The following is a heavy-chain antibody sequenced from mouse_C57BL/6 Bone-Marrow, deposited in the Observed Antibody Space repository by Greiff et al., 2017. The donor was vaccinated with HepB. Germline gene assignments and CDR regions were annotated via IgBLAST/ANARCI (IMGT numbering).Heavy chain of an antibody. Sequence: QVQLQQPGAELVRPGTSVKLSCKASGYNFTSYWMHWVKQRPGQGLEWIGVIDPSDSYTNYNQKFKGKATLTVDTSSSTAYMQLSSLTSEDSAVYYCARGRYYGNYAYYAMDYWGQGTSVTVSS. CDR3: ARGRYYGNYAYYAMDY. J-gene: IGHJ4*01. CDR1: GYNFTSYW. CDR2: IDPSDSYT. D-gene: IGHD2-1*01. V-gene: IGHV1-59*01.